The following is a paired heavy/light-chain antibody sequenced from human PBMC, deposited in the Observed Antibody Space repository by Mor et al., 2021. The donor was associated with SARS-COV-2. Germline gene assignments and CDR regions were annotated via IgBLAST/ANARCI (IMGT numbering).Heavy chain of an antibody. D-gene: IGHD3-22*01. Sequence: EVQLLESGGGLVQPGGSLRLSCAASGFTFSNYAMSWVRQAPGKGLEWVSSISGTGGRTYYADSVKGRFTISRDNSKNTLYLQMNSLRAEDTAVYYCAKDKGGGTIVVEPMYYFDYWGQGTLVTVSS. V-gene: IGHV3-23*01. CDR1: GFTFSNYA. J-gene: IGHJ4*02. CDR3: AKDKGGGTIVVEPMYYFDY. CDR2: ISGTGGRT.
Light chain of an antibody. J-gene: IGLJ2*01. V-gene: IGLV1-40*01. CDR2: GNS. CDR1: SSNIGAGYD. Sequence: QSVLTQPPSVSGAPGQRVTISCTGSSSNIGAGYDVHWYQQLPGTAPKLLIYGNSNRPSGVPDRFSGSKSGTSASLAITGLQAEDEADYYCQSYDSSLKVVFGGGTKLTVL. CDR3: QSYDSSLKVV.